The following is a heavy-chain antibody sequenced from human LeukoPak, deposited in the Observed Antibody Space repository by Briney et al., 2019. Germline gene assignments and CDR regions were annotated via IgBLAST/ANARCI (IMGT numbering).Heavy chain of an antibody. CDR1: GGTFSSYA. CDR2: MNPNSGNT. Sequence: ASVKVSCKASGGTFSSYAINWVRQATGQGLEWMGWMNPNSGNTGYAQKFQGRVTITRNTSISTAYMELSSLRSEDTAVYYCARGEWEQGEFDPWGQGTLVTVSS. CDR3: ARGEWEQGEFDP. D-gene: IGHD1-26*01. V-gene: IGHV1-8*03. J-gene: IGHJ5*02.